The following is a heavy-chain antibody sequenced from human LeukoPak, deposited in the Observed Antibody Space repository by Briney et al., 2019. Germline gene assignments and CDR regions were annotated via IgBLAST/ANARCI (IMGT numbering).Heavy chain of an antibody. V-gene: IGHV4-59*12. J-gene: IGHJ4*02. CDR2: IYYSGST. CDR3: ARVWSFDWVEPRLDY. D-gene: IGHD3-9*01. CDR1: GGSISSYY. Sequence: SETLSLTCTVSGGSISSYYWSWLRQPPGKGLEWIGSIYYSGSTYYNPSLKSRVTISVDTSKNQFSLKLSSVTAADTAVYYCARVWSFDWVEPRLDYWGQGTLVTVSS.